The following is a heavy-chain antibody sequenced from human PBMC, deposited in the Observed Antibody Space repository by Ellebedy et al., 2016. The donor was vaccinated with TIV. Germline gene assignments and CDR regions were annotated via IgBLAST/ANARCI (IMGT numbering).Heavy chain of an antibody. CDR2: IKRDGSQK. CDR3: AKGWGGMDV. CDR1: GFAFSTKW. Sequence: GESLKISCADSGFAFSTKWMNWVRQAPGKGLEWVANIKRDGSQKNYVDSVKGRFTISRDNAKNTLYLQLNSLRAEDTAVYYCAKGWGGMDVWGQGTTVTVSS. D-gene: IGHD1-26*01. J-gene: IGHJ6*02. V-gene: IGHV3-7*01.